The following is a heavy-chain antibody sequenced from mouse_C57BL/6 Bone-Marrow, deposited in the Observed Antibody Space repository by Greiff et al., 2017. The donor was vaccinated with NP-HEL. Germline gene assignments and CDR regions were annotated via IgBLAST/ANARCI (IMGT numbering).Heavy chain of an antibody. CDR1: GYTFTSYG. J-gene: IGHJ2*01. D-gene: IGHD2-13*01. CDR2: INPRSGNT. Sequence: VQLQQSGAELARPGASVKLSCKASGYTFTSYGISWVKQRTGQGLEWIGEINPRSGNTYYNEKVKGTATKTADKSTSPAYMKLRSLTSEYSAVYICAREVNCGGRVDFWGQGTTLTVSS. CDR3: AREVNCGGRVDF. V-gene: IGHV1-81*01.